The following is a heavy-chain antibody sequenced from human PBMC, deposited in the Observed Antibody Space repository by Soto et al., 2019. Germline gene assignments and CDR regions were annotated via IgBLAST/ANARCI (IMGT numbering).Heavy chain of an antibody. J-gene: IGHJ4*02. D-gene: IGHD2-2*01. V-gene: IGHV1-2*02. Sequence: ASVKVCCKSSGYTFTGYYMHWVRQAPGQGLEWMGWINPNSGGTNYAQKFQGRVTMTRDTSISTAYMELSRLRSDDTAVYYCARPDCSSTSCYPNFDYWGQGTLVTVSS. CDR3: ARPDCSSTSCYPNFDY. CDR1: GYTFTGYY. CDR2: INPNSGGT.